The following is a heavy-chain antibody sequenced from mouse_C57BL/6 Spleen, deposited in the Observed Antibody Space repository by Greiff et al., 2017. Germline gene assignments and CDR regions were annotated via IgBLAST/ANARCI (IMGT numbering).Heavy chain of an antibody. J-gene: IGHJ4*01. V-gene: IGHV2-3*01. CDR3: AKMRYDDAMDY. D-gene: IGHD2-14*01. CDR1: GFSLTSYG. CDR2: IWGDGST. Sequence: VQLVESGPGLVAPSQSLSITCTVSGFSLTSYGVSWVRQPPGKGLAWLGVIWGDGSTNYHSALISGLGISKANSRSQVFLNLNGLHSDATATYYCAKMRYDDAMDYWGQGTSVPVSS.